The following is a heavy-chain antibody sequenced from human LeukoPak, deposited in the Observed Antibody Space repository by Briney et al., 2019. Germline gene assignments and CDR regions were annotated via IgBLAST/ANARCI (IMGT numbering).Heavy chain of an antibody. V-gene: IGHV3-30*18. CDR3: AKDRGIAVAGNFDY. Sequence: GGSLRLSCAASGFTFSSYGMRWVRQAPGKGLEWVAVISYDGSNKHYADSVKGRFTISRDNSKNTLYLQMNSLRAEDTAVYYCAKDRGIAVAGNFDYWGQGTLVTVSS. CDR1: GFTFSSYG. D-gene: IGHD6-19*01. CDR2: ISYDGSNK. J-gene: IGHJ4*02.